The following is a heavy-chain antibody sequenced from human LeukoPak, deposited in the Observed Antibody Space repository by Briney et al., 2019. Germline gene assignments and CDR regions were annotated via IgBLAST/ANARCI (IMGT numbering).Heavy chain of an antibody. CDR3: ARTGTTFFSVDYYMDV. CDR1: GGSISSYY. V-gene: IGHV4-59*01. J-gene: IGHJ6*03. D-gene: IGHD1-1*01. Sequence: SETLSLTCTVSGGSISSYYWSWIRQPPGKGLEWIGYIFYSGSTNYNPSLESRVTISLDTSKNQFSLKLSSVTAADTAMYYCARTGTTFFSVDYYMDVWGKGTTVTVSS. CDR2: IFYSGST.